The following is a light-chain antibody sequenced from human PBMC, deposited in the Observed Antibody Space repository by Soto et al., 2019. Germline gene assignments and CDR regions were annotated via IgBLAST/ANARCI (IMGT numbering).Light chain of an antibody. Sequence: EIVLTQSPDTLSLSPGERATLSCMASKSVSSSYLAWYQQKPGQAPRILIYGASSRATGIPDRFSGSESGTDFTLTISRLEPEDFAVYYCQQYGSSRWTFGQGTKLEIK. CDR2: GAS. V-gene: IGKV3-20*01. CDR1: KSVSSSY. CDR3: QQYGSSRWT. J-gene: IGKJ1*01.